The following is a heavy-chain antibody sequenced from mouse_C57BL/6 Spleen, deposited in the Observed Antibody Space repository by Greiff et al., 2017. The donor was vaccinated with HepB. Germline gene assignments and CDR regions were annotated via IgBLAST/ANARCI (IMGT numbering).Heavy chain of an antibody. CDR3: TVITTVVAGMDY. V-gene: IGHV6-6*01. J-gene: IGHJ4*01. CDR1: GFTFSDAW. D-gene: IGHD1-1*01. Sequence: EVMLVESGGGLVQPGGSMKLSCAASGFTFSDAWMDWVRQSPEKGLEWVAEIRNKANNHATYYAESVKGRFTISRDDSKSSVYLQMNSLRAEDTGICYCTVITTVVAGMDYWGQGTSVTVSS. CDR2: IRNKANNHAT.